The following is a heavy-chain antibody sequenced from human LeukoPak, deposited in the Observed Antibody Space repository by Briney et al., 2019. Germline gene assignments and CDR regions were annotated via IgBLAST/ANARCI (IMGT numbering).Heavy chain of an antibody. Sequence: GGSLRLSCAASGFTFSSYAMSWVRQAPGKGLEWVSAISGSGGSTYYADSVKGRFTISRDNSKNTLYLQMNSLGAEDTAVYYCAKGYSSGLRAFDIWGQGTMVTVSS. CDR3: AKGYSSGLRAFDI. D-gene: IGHD6-19*01. CDR2: ISGSGGST. V-gene: IGHV3-23*01. J-gene: IGHJ3*02. CDR1: GFTFSSYA.